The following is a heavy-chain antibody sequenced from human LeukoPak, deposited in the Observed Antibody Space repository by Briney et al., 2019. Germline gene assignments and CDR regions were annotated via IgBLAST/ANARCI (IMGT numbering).Heavy chain of an antibody. CDR1: GFTVSSNY. CDR3: ARVGYSSGWYRQ. V-gene: IGHV3-66*01. D-gene: IGHD6-19*01. Sequence: PGGSLRLSCSASGFTVSSNYMSWVRQAPGKGLEWVSVIYSGGSTYYADSVKGRFTISRDNSKNTLYLQMNSLRPEDTAVYYCARVGYSSGWYRQWGQGTLVTVSS. J-gene: IGHJ4*02. CDR2: IYSGGST.